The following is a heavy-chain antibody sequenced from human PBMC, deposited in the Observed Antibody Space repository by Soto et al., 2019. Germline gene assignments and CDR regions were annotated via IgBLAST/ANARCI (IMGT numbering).Heavy chain of an antibody. CDR3: AIITIFGVPYQADWFDP. CDR1: GFTFSSYE. J-gene: IGHJ5*02. Sequence: QSGGSLRLSCAGSGFTFSSYEMNWVRQAPGKGLEWVSYISSSGSTIYYADSVKGRFTISRDNAKNSLYLQMNSLRAEDTAVYYCAIITIFGVPYQADWFDPWGQGTLVTVSS. D-gene: IGHD3-3*01. CDR2: ISSSGSTI. V-gene: IGHV3-48*03.